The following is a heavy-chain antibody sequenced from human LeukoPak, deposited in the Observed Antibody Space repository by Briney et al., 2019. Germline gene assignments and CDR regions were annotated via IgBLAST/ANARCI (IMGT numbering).Heavy chain of an antibody. CDR2: INPNSGDT. J-gene: IGHJ6*03. CDR1: GYTFTGYY. CDR3: ARAYYYCMDV. V-gene: IGHV1-2*02. Sequence: ASVKVSCKASGYTFTGYYMHWVRQAPGQGLEWMGWINPNSGDTKYAQKFQGRVTMTRDTSISTAYMELSSLRSDDTAVYYCARAYYYCMDVWGKGTTVTVSS.